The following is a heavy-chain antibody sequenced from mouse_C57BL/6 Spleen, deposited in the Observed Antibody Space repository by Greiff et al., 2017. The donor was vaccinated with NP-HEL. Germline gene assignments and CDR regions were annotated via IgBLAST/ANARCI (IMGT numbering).Heavy chain of an antibody. CDR3: ASPSNYDFAY. J-gene: IGHJ3*01. V-gene: IGHV5-6*01. D-gene: IGHD2-5*01. CDR1: GFTFSSYG. CDR2: ISSGGSYT. Sequence: EVKLMESGGDLVKPGGSLKLSCAASGFTFSSYGMSWVRQTPDKRLEWVATISSGGSYTYYPDSVKGRFTISRDNAKNTLYLQMSSLKSEDTAMYYCASPSNYDFAYWGQGTLVTVSA.